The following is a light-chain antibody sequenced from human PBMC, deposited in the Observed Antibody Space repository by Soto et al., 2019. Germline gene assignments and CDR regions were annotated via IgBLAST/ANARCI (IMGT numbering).Light chain of an antibody. Sequence: QSALTQSRSVSGSPGQSVTISCTGTSSDVGAYDYVSWYQQHPGNAPKLIIYDVNKRPSGVPDRFAGSKSGNTASLTISGLQAEDADDYYCCSYAGSPYVFGTGTKLTVL. CDR3: CSYAGSPYV. CDR2: DVN. J-gene: IGLJ1*01. CDR1: SSDVGAYDY. V-gene: IGLV2-11*01.